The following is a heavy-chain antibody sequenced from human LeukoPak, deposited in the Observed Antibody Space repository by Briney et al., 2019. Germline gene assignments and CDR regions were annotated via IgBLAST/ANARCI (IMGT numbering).Heavy chain of an antibody. CDR2: ISSNGGST. Sequence: TGGSLRLSCSASGFTFSSYAMHWVRQAPGKGLVYVSAISSNGGSTYYADSVKGRFTISRDNSKNTLYLQMSSLRAEDTAVYYCARPGTTIWAFDIWGQGTMVTVSS. CDR3: ARPGTTIWAFDI. CDR1: GFTFSSYA. D-gene: IGHD1-7*01. V-gene: IGHV3-64D*06. J-gene: IGHJ3*02.